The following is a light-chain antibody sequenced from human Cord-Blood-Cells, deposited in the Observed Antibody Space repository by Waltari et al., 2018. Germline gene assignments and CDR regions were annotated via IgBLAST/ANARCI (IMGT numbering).Light chain of an antibody. Sequence: QTVVTQEPSLTVSPGGTATLTCASSTGAVTSGYYPNWFQQKPGQAPRALLYSTSNKHSWTPARFSGSLLGGKAALTLSGVQPEDEAEYYCLLYYGGAQLVFGGGTKLTVL. J-gene: IGLJ3*02. V-gene: IGLV7-43*01. CDR2: STS. CDR3: LLYYGGAQLV. CDR1: TGAVTSGYY.